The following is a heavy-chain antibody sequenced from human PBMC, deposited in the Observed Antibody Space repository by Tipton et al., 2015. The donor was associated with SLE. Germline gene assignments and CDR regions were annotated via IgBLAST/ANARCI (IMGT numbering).Heavy chain of an antibody. CDR3: AGGTPGDWDD. Sequence: GLVKPSETLSIICSVSSYSIASGFYWGWIRQPPGKGLEWIGSIFHSGPTYYNPSLKSRVSMSVEASKNQFSLRLSSVTAADTAVYYCAGGTPGDWDDWGQGTLVTVSS. D-gene: IGHD3/OR15-3a*01. J-gene: IGHJ4*02. CDR1: SYSIASGFY. V-gene: IGHV4-38-2*02. CDR2: IFHSGPT.